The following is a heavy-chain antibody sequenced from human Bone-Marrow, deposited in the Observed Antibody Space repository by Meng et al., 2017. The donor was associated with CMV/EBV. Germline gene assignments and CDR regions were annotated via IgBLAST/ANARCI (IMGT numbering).Heavy chain of an antibody. V-gene: IGHV3-23*01. CDR2: ISGSGGST. Sequence: GGSLRLSCAASGFTFSSYTMNWVRQAPGKGLEWVSAISGSGGSTYYADSVKGRFTISRDNSKNTLYLQMNSLRAEDTAVYYCARDPKKGHGMDVWGQGTTVTVSS. J-gene: IGHJ6*02. CDR3: ARDPKKGHGMDV. CDR1: GFTFSSYT.